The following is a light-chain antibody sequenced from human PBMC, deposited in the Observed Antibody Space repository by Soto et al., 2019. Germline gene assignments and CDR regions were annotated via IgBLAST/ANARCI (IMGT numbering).Light chain of an antibody. J-gene: IGKJ1*01. Sequence: DIQMTQSPSSLSASVGDRVTISCRASQTISSYLNGYQQKPGKAPKLLIYAASRLQSGVPSRFSGSGSGTDFTLTISSLQPEDFATYYCQQSYSMPRTFGQGTKVEIK. V-gene: IGKV1-39*01. CDR1: QTISSY. CDR3: QQSYSMPRT. CDR2: AAS.